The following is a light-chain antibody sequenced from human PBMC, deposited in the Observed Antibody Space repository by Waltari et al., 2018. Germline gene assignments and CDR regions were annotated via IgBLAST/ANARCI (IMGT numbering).Light chain of an antibody. CDR1: QSLVHSDGKTY. CDR3: MQGTHWPWT. V-gene: IGKV2-30*02. J-gene: IGKJ1*01. Sequence: VVMTQSPLSLPVTLGQPASISCRSSQSLVHSDGKTYLNWFHQRPGPSPRRLIYKVSNRDSGVPDRFSGRGSGTDFTLKISRVEAEDVGVYYCMQGTHWPWTFGQGTKVEIK. CDR2: KVS.